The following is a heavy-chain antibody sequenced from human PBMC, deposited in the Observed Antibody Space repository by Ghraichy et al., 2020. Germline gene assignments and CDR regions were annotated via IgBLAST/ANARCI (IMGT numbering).Heavy chain of an antibody. V-gene: IGHV1-18*01. CDR2: ISAYNGNT. J-gene: IGHJ5*02. D-gene: IGHD6-6*01. CDR1: GYTFTSYG. CDR3: ARDLIAARSAGWFDP. Sequence: ASVKVSCKASGYTFTSYGISWVRQAPGQGLEWMGWISAYNGNTNYAQKLQGRVTMTTDTSTSTAYMELRSLRSDDRAVYYCARDLIAARSAGWFDPWGQGTLVTVSS.